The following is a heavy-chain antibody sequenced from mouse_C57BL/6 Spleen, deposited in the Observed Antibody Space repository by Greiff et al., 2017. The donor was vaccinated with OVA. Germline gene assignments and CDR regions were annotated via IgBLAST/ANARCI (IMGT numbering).Heavy chain of an antibody. CDR2: IHPNSGST. V-gene: IGHV1-64*01. D-gene: IGHD1-1*02. CDR1: GYTFTSYW. J-gene: IGHJ1*03. CDR3: ARSPPLYGHWYFDV. Sequence: QVQLQQPGAELVKPGASVKLSCKASGYTFTSYWMHWVKQRPGQGLEWIGMIHPNSGSTNYNEKFKSKATLTVDKSSSTAYMQLSSLTSEDSAVYYCARSPPLYGHWYFDVWGTGTTVTVSS.